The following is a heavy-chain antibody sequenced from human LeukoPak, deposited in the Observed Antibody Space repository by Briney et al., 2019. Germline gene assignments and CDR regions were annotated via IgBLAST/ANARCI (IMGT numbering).Heavy chain of an antibody. CDR3: ASFHGGNFNHDAFDI. J-gene: IGHJ3*02. D-gene: IGHD4-23*01. V-gene: IGHV1-2*02. Sequence: ASVKVSCKASGYTFTGYYMHWVRQAPGQGLEWMGWINPNSGGTNYAQKFQGRVTMTRDTSISTAYMELSRLRSDDTAVSYCASFHGGNFNHDAFDIWGQGTMVTVSS. CDR2: INPNSGGT. CDR1: GYTFTGYY.